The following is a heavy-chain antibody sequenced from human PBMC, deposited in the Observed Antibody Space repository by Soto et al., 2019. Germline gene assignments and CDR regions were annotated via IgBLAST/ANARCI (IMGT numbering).Heavy chain of an antibody. Sequence: SETLSLTCAVSGGSISSGGYYWGWIRQPPGKGLEWIGYIYYSGTTYYNPSLKSRVTISVDTSKNQFSLKLSSVTAADTAVYYCARQGMITRPEYGMDVWGQGTTVTVSS. CDR1: GGSISSGGYY. D-gene: IGHD3-16*01. V-gene: IGHV4-39*07. CDR3: ARQGMITRPEYGMDV. J-gene: IGHJ6*02. CDR2: IYYSGTT.